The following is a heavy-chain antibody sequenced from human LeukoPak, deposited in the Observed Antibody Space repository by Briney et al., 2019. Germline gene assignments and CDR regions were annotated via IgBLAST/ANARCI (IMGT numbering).Heavy chain of an antibody. CDR3: ARDRIYHYFDY. Sequence: GGYLRLSCAASGFTFSSYGMHWVRQAPGKGLEWVAVIWYDGSNKYYADSVKGRFTISRDNSKNTLYLQMSSLRAEDTAVYYCARDRIYHYFDYWGQGTLVTVSS. J-gene: IGHJ4*02. CDR1: GFTFSSYG. V-gene: IGHV3-33*01. CDR2: IWYDGSNK. D-gene: IGHD5/OR15-5a*01.